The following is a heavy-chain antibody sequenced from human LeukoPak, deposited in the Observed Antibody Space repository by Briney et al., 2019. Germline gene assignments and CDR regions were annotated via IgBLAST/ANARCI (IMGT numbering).Heavy chain of an antibody. J-gene: IGHJ4*02. V-gene: IGHV3-64D*06. D-gene: IGHD3-10*01. Sequence: GGSLRLSCSASGFTFSSYIMHWVRQAPGKGLEYVSAITSIGGSTYYADSVKGRFTISRDNSKNTLYLQMSSLRPEDTAVYYCVKDDSYYNGSGSSNDWGQGTLVTVSS. CDR1: GFTFSSYI. CDR2: ITSIGGST. CDR3: VKDDSYYNGSGSSND.